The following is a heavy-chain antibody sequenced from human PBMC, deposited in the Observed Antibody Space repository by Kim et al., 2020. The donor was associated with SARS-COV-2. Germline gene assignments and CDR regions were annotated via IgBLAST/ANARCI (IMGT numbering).Heavy chain of an antibody. CDR2: LSSDGTNT. CDR3: ATDQMGTPSPDARAHDY. J-gene: IGHJ4*02. Sequence: GGSLRLSCAASGSTFSRYYMHWIRQLPGKGLVWVARLSSDGTNTNYADSVRGRFTISRDNARNTLYLQMNSLRAEDSGVYFCATDQMGTPSPDARAHDYWGQGTLVTVSS. D-gene: IGHD1-1*01. CDR1: GSTFSRYY. V-gene: IGHV3-74*01.